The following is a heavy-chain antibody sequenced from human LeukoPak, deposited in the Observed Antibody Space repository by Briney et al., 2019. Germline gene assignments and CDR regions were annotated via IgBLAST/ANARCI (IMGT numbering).Heavy chain of an antibody. CDR1: GGSISSGGYY. CDR2: IYYSGST. Sequence: PSQTLSLTCTVSGGSISSGGYYWSWIRQHPGKGLEWIGYIYYSGSTYYNPSLKSRVTISVDTSKNQFSLKLSSVTAADTAVYYCAREEDGYNVDYWGQGTLVTVSS. V-gene: IGHV4-31*03. D-gene: IGHD5-24*01. CDR3: AREEDGYNVDY. J-gene: IGHJ4*02.